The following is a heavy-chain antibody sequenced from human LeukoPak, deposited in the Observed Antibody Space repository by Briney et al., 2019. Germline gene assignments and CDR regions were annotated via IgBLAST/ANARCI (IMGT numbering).Heavy chain of an antibody. CDR2: IYYSGST. Sequence: SETLSLTCTVSGGSISSGDYYWSWIRQPPGKGLEWIGYIYYSGSTYYNPSLKSRVTISVDTSKNQFSLKLSSVTAADTAVYYCARGKGYYDILTGYYNVELLSTLLVPYYFDYWGQGTLVTVSS. D-gene: IGHD3-9*01. J-gene: IGHJ4*02. V-gene: IGHV4-30-4*08. CDR3: ARGKGYYDILTGYYNVELLSTLLVPYYFDY. CDR1: GGSISSGDYY.